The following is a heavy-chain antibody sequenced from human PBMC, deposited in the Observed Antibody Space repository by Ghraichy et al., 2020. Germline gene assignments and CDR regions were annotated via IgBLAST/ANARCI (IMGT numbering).Heavy chain of an antibody. D-gene: IGHD4-17*01. CDR3: ARDPAVYGDTCFDY. V-gene: IGHV4-34*01. Sequence: SQTLSLTCAVYGGSFSGYYWSWIRQPPGKGLEWIGEINHSGSTNYNPSLKSRVTISVDTSKNQFSLKLSSVTAADTAVYYCARDPAVYGDTCFDYWGQGTLVTVSS. J-gene: IGHJ4*02. CDR2: INHSGST. CDR1: GGSFSGYY.